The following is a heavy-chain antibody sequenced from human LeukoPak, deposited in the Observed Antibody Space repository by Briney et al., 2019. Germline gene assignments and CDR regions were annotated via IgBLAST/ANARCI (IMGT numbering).Heavy chain of an antibody. Sequence: PSQTLSLTCTVSGGSISSGSYYWSWIRQPPGKGLEWIGRIYTSGSANYNPSLKSRVTISVDTSKNQFSLKLNSVTAADTAVYYCARGVPQLGFPSSTSSLMARYYYYMDVWGKGTTVTVSS. CDR1: GGSISSGSYY. D-gene: IGHD2-2*01. V-gene: IGHV4-61*02. J-gene: IGHJ6*03. CDR3: ARGVPQLGFPSSTSSLMARYYYYMDV. CDR2: IYTSGSA.